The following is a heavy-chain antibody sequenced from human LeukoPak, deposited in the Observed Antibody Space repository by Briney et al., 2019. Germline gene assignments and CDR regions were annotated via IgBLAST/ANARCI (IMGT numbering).Heavy chain of an antibody. V-gene: IGHV4-34*01. CDR3: ARPVARGGP. CDR1: GGSFSGYY. Sequence: SETLSLTCAVYGGSFSGYYWSWIRQPPGKGLEWIGEINHSGSTNYNPSLKSRVTISVDTSKNQFSLKLSSVTAADTAVYYCARPVARGGPWGQGTLVTVSS. CDR2: INHSGST. D-gene: IGHD3-10*01. J-gene: IGHJ5*02.